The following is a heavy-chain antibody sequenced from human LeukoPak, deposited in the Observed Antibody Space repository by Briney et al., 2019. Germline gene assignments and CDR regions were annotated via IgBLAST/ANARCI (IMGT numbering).Heavy chain of an antibody. V-gene: IGHV4-38-2*02. CDR3: ARGSCQLAEEFY. Sequence: SETLSLTCTVSGYSISSGYYWGWIRQSPGKGLEWIGSIYYSGSTYYNPSLKSRVTISVNTSKNQFSLKLSSVTAADTAVYYCARGSCQLAEEFYWGQGTLFTVSS. D-gene: IGHD6-6*01. J-gene: IGHJ4*02. CDR1: GYSISSGYY. CDR2: IYYSGST.